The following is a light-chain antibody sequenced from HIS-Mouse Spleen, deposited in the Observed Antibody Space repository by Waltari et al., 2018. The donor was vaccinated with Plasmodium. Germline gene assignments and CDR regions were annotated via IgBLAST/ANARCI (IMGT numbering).Light chain of an antibody. V-gene: IGKV3-15*01. CDR2: GAS. CDR1: QSVSSN. J-gene: IGKJ3*01. CDR3: QQYNNGSFT. Sequence: EIVMTQSPATLSVSPGERATLSCRASQSVSSNLAWYQQKPGQAPRLLIYGASTRATGIPARFSGSGSGKEFTLTISSLQSEDFAVYDCQQYNNGSFTFGPGTKVDIK.